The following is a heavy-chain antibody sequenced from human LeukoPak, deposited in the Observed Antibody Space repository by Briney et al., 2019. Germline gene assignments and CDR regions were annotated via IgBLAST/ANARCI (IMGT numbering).Heavy chain of an antibody. V-gene: IGHV4-39*06. Sequence: SGTLSLTCAVSGGSISSSSYYWGWIRQPPGKGLEWIGSIYYSGSTYYNPSLKSRVTISVDTSKNQFPLKLSSVTAADTAVYYCAREVPKITIFGVVNDYYFDYWGQGTLVTVSS. CDR3: AREVPKITIFGVVNDYYFDY. D-gene: IGHD3-3*01. J-gene: IGHJ4*02. CDR1: GGSISSSSYY. CDR2: IYYSGST.